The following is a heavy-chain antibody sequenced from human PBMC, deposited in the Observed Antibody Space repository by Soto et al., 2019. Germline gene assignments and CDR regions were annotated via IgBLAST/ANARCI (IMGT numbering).Heavy chain of an antibody. J-gene: IGHJ4*02. D-gene: IGHD3-10*01. CDR1: GYTFTSYA. CDR3: ARDMGFGLSDY. Sequence: QVQLVQSGAEVKKPGASVKVSCKASGYTFTSYAMHWVRQAPGQRLEWMGWINAGNGNTKYSQKFQGRVTITRDTSASTPYMELSSLRSEDTAVYYRARDMGFGLSDYWGQGTLVTVSS. CDR2: INAGNGNT. V-gene: IGHV1-3*01.